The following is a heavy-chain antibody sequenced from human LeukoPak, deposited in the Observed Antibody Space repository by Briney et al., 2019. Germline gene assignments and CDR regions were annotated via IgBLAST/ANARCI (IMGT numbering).Heavy chain of an antibody. CDR2: IKQDGSEK. J-gene: IGHJ4*02. Sequence: GGSLRLSCAASGFTFSSYAMSWVRQAPGKGLEWVANIKQDGSEKYYVDSVKGRFTISRDNAKNSLYLQMNSLRAEDTAVYYCARDPTGRRGVNWGQGTLVTVSS. CDR3: ARDPTGRRGVN. V-gene: IGHV3-7*01. CDR1: GFTFSSYA. D-gene: IGHD1-1*01.